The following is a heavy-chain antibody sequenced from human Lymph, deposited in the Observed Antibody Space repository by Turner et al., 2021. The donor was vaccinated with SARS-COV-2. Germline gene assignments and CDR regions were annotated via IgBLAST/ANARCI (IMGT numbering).Heavy chain of an antibody. CDR3: ARVGPGGFDY. V-gene: IGHV1-46*01. J-gene: IGHJ4*02. D-gene: IGHD2-15*01. CDR1: GYTFTSYY. Sequence: QVQLVQSGAEVKKPGASVKVSCKASGYTFTSYYMHWVRQAPGQGLEWMGIINPSGDSTSDAQKFQGRVTMTSDTSTSTVYMELSSLRSEDTAVYYCARVGPGGFDYWGQGTPVTVSS. CDR2: INPSGDST.